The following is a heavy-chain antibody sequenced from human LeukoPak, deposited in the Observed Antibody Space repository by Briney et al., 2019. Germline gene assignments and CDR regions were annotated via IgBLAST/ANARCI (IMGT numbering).Heavy chain of an antibody. CDR1: GFTFSSYG. CDR3: AKDRYCSGGTCSGDFDY. Sequence: GGSLRLSCAAPGFTFSSYGMHWVSQAPGKGLEWVAVISYDGNNKYYADSVKGRFTISRDNSKNTLYLQMNSLRAEDTAVYYCAKDRYCSGGTCSGDFDYWGQGTLVTVSS. J-gene: IGHJ4*02. CDR2: ISYDGNNK. D-gene: IGHD2-15*01. V-gene: IGHV3-30*18.